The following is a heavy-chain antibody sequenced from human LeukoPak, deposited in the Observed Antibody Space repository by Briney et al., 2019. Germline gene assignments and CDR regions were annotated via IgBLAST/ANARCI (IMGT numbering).Heavy chain of an antibody. V-gene: IGHV3-48*01. J-gene: IGHJ5*02. CDR2: ISTGSVTR. CDR3: ARDNGYCTGGSCYRWFGT. CDR1: GFTFRSYS. Sequence: GGSLRLSCAASGFTFRSYSMSWVRQAPGKGLEWVSYISTGSVTRYYADSVKGRFTISRDDAKNSVSLQMNSLRVEDTAIYYCARDNGYCTGGSCYRWFGTWGQGTLVTVSS. D-gene: IGHD2-15*01.